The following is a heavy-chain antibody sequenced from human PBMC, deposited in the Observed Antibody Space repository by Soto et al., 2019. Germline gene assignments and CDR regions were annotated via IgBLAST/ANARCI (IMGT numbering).Heavy chain of an antibody. CDR3: ARDPNHVTRPGGVAGTGYYFDY. Sequence: QVQLVESGGGVVQPGRSLRLSCAASGFTFSTYDMHWVRQAPGKGLEWVAVIWYDGTNKYYVDSVKGRFTISRDNSKNTLYLQMNSLRAEDPAVYYCARDPNHVTRPGGVAGTGYYFDYWGQGTLVTVSS. V-gene: IGHV3-33*01. CDR1: GFTFSTYD. CDR2: IWYDGTNK. D-gene: IGHD6-19*01. J-gene: IGHJ4*02.